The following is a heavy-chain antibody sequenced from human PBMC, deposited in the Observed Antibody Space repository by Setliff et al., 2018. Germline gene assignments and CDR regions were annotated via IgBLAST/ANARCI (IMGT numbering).Heavy chain of an antibody. CDR3: VRDAGDGYGVDAYAGGGFDF. CDR2: FRHMRNS. J-gene: IGHJ3*01. CDR1: GGSYSDYF. Sequence: TLSLTCAVPGGSYSDYFWGWFRQPPGKGLEWIGEFRHMRNSHYNPSLESRVTISVDTSKKQFSLKVTSVTAADTAVYYCVRDAGDGYGVDAYAGGGFDFWGQGTMVTVSS. V-gene: IGHV4-34*01. D-gene: IGHD4-17*01.